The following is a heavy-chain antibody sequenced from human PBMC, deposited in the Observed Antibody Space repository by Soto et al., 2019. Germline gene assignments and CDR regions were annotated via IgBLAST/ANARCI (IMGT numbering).Heavy chain of an antibody. CDR3: ARDSYPVGSSWLDY. V-gene: IGHV4-34*01. CDR1: GGSFSGYY. J-gene: IGHJ4*02. CDR2: INHSGST. D-gene: IGHD6-13*01. Sequence: SETLSLTCAVYGGSFSGYYWSWIRQPPGKGLEWIGEINHSGSTNYNPSLKSRVTISVDTSKNQFSLKLSSVTAADTAVYYCARDSYPVGSSWLDYWGQGTLVSAPQ.